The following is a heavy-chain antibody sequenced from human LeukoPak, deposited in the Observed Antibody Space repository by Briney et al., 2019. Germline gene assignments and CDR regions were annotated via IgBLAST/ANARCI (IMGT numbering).Heavy chain of an antibody. CDR3: ARGGLEGDGYTEGAFDI. V-gene: IGHV4-34*01. Sequence: SETLSLTCAVYGGSFSGYYWSWIRQPPGKGLEWIGEINHSGSTNYNPSLKSRVTISVDTSKNQFSLKLSSVTAADAAVYYCARGGLEGDGYTEGAFDIWGQGTMVTVSS. D-gene: IGHD5-24*01. CDR2: INHSGST. CDR1: GGSFSGYY. J-gene: IGHJ3*02.